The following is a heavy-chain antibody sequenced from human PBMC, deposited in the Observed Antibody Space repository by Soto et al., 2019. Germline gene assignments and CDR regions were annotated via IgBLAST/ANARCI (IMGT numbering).Heavy chain of an antibody. D-gene: IGHD2-15*01. Sequence: SETLSLTCAVYGGSFSGYYWSWIRQPPGKGLEWIGEINHSGSTNYNPSLKSRVTISVDTSKNQFSLKLSSVTAADTAVYYCARVSGYCSGGSCYRYYYGMDVWGQGTTVT. J-gene: IGHJ6*02. CDR2: INHSGST. V-gene: IGHV4-34*01. CDR3: ARVSGYCSGGSCYRYYYGMDV. CDR1: GGSFSGYY.